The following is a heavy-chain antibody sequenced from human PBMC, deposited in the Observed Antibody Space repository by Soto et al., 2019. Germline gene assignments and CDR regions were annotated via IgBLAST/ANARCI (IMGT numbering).Heavy chain of an antibody. J-gene: IGHJ4*02. Sequence: ASVKVSCKASGGTFSSYAISWVRQAPGQGLEWMGGIIPIFGTANYAQKFQGRVTITADESTSTAYMELSSLRSEDTAVYYCARGPINWEYFDYWGQGTLVTVSS. CDR3: ARGPINWEYFDY. CDR1: GGTFSSYA. CDR2: IIPIFGTA. V-gene: IGHV1-69*13. D-gene: IGHD7-27*01.